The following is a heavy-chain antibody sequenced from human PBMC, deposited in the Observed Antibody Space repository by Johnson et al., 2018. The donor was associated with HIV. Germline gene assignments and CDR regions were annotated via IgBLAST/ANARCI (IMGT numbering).Heavy chain of an antibody. D-gene: IGHD3-10*01. CDR3: GSGSSGDAFDI. CDR2: IYSGGST. CDR1: GFTVSSNY. Sequence: VQLVESGGGLVQPGGSLRLSCAASGFTVSSNYMSWVRQAPGKGLEWVSVIYSGGSTYYADSVKGRFTISRDNSKNTLYLQMNSLRAEDTAVYYYGSGSSGDAFDIWGQGTMVTVSS. J-gene: IGHJ3*02. V-gene: IGHV3-66*02.